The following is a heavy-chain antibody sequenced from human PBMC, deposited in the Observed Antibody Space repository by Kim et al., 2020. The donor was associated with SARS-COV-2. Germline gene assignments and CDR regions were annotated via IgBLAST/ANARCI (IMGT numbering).Heavy chain of an antibody. D-gene: IGHD5-12*01. J-gene: IGHJ6*02. CDR1: GFTVSSNY. V-gene: IGHV3-53*01. CDR3: ARDLRSRDGYNVYYYYYGMDV. CDR2: IYSGGST. Sequence: GGSLRLSCAASGFTVSSNYMSWVRQAPGKGLEWVSVIYSGGSTYYADSVKGRFTISRDNSKNTLYLQMNSLRAEDTAVYYCARDLRSRDGYNVYYYYYGMDVWGQGTTVTVSS.